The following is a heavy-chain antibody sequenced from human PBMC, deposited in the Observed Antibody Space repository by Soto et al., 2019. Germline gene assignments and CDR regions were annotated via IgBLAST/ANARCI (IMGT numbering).Heavy chain of an antibody. D-gene: IGHD1-26*01. V-gene: IGHV3-7*04. CDR1: ESTVSRDW. Sequence: EVHLVESGGGLVQTGGSLRLSCAIFESTVSRDWMNWVRQAPGKGVEWVAHINQDGSEKYYVDSVKGRFTISRDNANKSLYLQMNSLRPADTAMYYCSGGVGDAFWGQGTLVTVSS. J-gene: IGHJ4*02. CDR3: SGGVGDAF. CDR2: INQDGSEK.